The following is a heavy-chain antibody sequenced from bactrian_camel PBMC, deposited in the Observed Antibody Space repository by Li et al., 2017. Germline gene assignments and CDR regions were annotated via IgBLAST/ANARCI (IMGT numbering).Heavy chain of an antibody. CDR1: GDTIGRYC. J-gene: IGHJ4*01. D-gene: IGHD2*01. V-gene: IGHV3S55*01. CDR2: LDDKGAT. Sequence: HVQLVESGGGSVLVGGSLRLSCVASGDTIGRYCMGWFRQIPDKEREGVAALDDKGATTYADSVKGRFTVSYDNARDTLYLQMDSLKLEDTAIYYCALMPWFLCSGTRFSMLQWLYLGQGTQVTVS.